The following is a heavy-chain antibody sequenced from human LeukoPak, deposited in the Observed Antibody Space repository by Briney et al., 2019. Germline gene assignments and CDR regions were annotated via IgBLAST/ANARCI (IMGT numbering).Heavy chain of an antibody. V-gene: IGHV3-23*01. CDR1: GFTFSTYA. CDR3: ARVDGAMGSLDY. Sequence: QAGGSLRLSCAASGFTFSTYAMSWVRQAPGKGLEWVSGISGSGGSTYYADSVKGRFTISRDNAKNTLYLQMNSLRAEDTAVYYCARVDGAMGSLDYWGQGMLVTVSS. D-gene: IGHD5-18*01. CDR2: ISGSGGST. J-gene: IGHJ4*02.